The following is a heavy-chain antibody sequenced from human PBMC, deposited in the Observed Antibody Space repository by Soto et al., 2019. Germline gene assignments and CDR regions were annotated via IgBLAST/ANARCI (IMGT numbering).Heavy chain of an antibody. V-gene: IGHV3-15*01. J-gene: IGHJ6*02. D-gene: IGHD1-26*01. CDR2: IKSRTDGGTT. Sequence: PXGSLRLSCAASGFTFSNACMSWVRQAPGKGLEWVGRIKSRTDGGTTDYAAPVKGRFTISRDDSKNTLYLQMNSLKTEDTAVYYCPTGEAGAASYYYYGMDVCGQRTTVTVSS. CDR3: PTGEAGAASYYYYGMDV. CDR1: GFTFSNAC.